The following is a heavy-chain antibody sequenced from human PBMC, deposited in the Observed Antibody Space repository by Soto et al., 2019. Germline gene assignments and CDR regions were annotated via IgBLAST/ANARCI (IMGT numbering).Heavy chain of an antibody. CDR3: ARDRYYDSSGYYMGRWFDP. CDR1: GGSISSYY. CDR2: IYYSGST. V-gene: IGHV4-59*01. Sequence: SETLSLTCTVSGGSISSYYWSWIRQPPGKGLEWIGYIYYSGSTNYNPSLKSRVTISVDTSKNQFSLKLSSVTAADTAVYYCARDRYYDSSGYYMGRWFDPWGQGTLVTVSS. J-gene: IGHJ5*02. D-gene: IGHD3-22*01.